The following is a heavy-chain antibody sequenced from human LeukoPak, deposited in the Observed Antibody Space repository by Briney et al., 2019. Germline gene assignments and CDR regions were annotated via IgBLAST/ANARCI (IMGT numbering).Heavy chain of an antibody. CDR3: AREGSYYYDSSGYFDY. CDR2: IYYSGST. CDR1: GGSISSYY. V-gene: IGHV4-59*01. Sequence: PSETLSLTCTVSGGSISSYYWSWIRQPPGKGLEWIGYIYYSGSTNYNPSLKSRVTISVDTSKNQFSLKLSSVTAADTAVYYCAREGSYYYDSSGYFDYWGQGTLVTVSS. J-gene: IGHJ4*02. D-gene: IGHD3-22*01.